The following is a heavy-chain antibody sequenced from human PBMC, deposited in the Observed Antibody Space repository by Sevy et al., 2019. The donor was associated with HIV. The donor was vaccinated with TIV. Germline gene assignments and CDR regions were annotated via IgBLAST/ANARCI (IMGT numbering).Heavy chain of an antibody. CDR2: ISSSSSYI. CDR3: ARDGAPNYDFWSGYYRSSYYFDY. Sequence: GGSLRLSCAASGFTFSSYSMNWVRQAPGKGLEWVSSISSSSSYIYYADSVKGRFTISRDNAKNSLYLQRNSLRAEDTAVYYCARDGAPNYDFWSGYYRSSYYFDYWGQGTLVTVSS. CDR1: GFTFSSYS. V-gene: IGHV3-21*01. J-gene: IGHJ4*02. D-gene: IGHD3-3*01.